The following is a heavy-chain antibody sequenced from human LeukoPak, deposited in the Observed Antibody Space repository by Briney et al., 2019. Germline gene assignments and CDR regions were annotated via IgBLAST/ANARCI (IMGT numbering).Heavy chain of an antibody. V-gene: IGHV1-2*02. CDR1: GYTFTGYY. CDR2: INPNSGDT. Sequence: ASVKVSCKASGYTFTGYYMHWVRQAPGQGLEWMGWINPNSGDTNYAQKFQGRVTMTRDTSISTAYMELSRLRSDDTAVYYCARSSRQYYFDYWGQGTLVTVSS. D-gene: IGHD6-13*01. CDR3: ARSSRQYYFDY. J-gene: IGHJ4*02.